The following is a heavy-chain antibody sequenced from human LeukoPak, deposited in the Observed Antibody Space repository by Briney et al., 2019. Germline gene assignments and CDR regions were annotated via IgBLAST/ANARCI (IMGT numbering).Heavy chain of an antibody. V-gene: IGHV4-59*01. D-gene: IGHD3-22*01. CDR2: IYYSGST. CDR1: GGSISNYY. J-gene: IGHJ3*02. CDR3: ARDKGFYDSSGYVAFDI. Sequence: SETLSLTCTVSGGSISNYYWSWIRQPPGKGLEWIGYIYYSGSTNYNPSLKSRVTISVDTSKNQFSLKLSSVTAADTAVYYCARDKGFYDSSGYVAFDIWGQGTMVTVSS.